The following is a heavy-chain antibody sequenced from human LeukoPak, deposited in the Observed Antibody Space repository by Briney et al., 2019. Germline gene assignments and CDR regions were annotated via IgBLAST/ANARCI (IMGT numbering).Heavy chain of an antibody. CDR3: ARRKFYSTYDPFHY. CDR1: GFTFSSYW. Sequence: PGGSLRLSCAASGFTFSSYWMSWVRQAPGKGPEWVANINQGGSDKYYVDSVKGRFTVSRDNAKNSLYLQMNSLRAEDTAVYYCARRKFYSTYDPFHYRGQGTLVTVSS. V-gene: IGHV3-7*01. J-gene: IGHJ4*02. D-gene: IGHD5-12*01. CDR2: INQGGSDK.